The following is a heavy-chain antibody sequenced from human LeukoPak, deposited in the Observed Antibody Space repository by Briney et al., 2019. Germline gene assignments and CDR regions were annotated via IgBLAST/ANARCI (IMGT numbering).Heavy chain of an antibody. D-gene: IGHD6-19*01. CDR3: ARETPVAGAYYFDY. J-gene: IGHJ4*02. CDR2: TYFDGSST. V-gene: IGHV3-74*01. Sequence: GGSLRLSCAASGFTFSSYWMHWVRQAPGKGLVWVSGTYFDGSSTRYADSVKGRFTISRDNAKNTLHLQMNSLRAEDTAVYYCARETPVAGAYYFDYWGQGALVTVSS. CDR1: GFTFSSYW.